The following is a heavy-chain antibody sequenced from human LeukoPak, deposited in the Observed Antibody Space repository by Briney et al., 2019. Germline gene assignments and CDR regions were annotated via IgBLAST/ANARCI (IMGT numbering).Heavy chain of an antibody. CDR1: GFTFSGYS. D-gene: IGHD6-13*01. V-gene: IGHV3-48*02. J-gene: IGHJ4*02. CDR2: ITGRSSPI. CDR3: GRAYSSPRDVGN. Sequence: GGSLRLSCAASGFTFSGYSMNWIRQAPGKGLEWLSYITGRSSPIYYADSVKGRFTVSRDNAKNALYLQMDSLRDEDTAVYYCGRAYSSPRDVGNWGQGTLVTVSS.